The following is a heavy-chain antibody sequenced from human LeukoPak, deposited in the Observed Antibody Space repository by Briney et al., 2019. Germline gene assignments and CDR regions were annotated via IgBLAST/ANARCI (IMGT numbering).Heavy chain of an antibody. J-gene: IGHJ4*02. Sequence: GGSLRLSCAASGFTFSSYWMHWVRQSPGKGLVWVSGINSDGSSTSYADSVKGRFTISRDNAKNTVYLQMNSLRAEDTAVYHCATSRTFDYWGQGTLATVSS. CDR3: ATSRTFDY. CDR2: INSDGSST. V-gene: IGHV3-74*01. CDR1: GFTFSSYW.